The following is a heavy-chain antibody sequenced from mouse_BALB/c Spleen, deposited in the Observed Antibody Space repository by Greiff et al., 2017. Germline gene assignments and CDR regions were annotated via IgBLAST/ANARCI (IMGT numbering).Heavy chain of an antibody. D-gene: IGHD3-1*01. CDR3: ARSGKLARYAMDY. Sequence: QVTLKVSGPGILQPSQTLSLTCSFSGFSLSTSGMGVSWIRQPSGKGLEWLAHIYWDDDKRYNPSLKSRLTISKDTSSNQVFLKITSVDTADTATYYCARSGKLARYAMDYWGQGTSVTVSS. V-gene: IGHV8-12*01. CDR2: IYWDDDK. CDR1: GFSLSTSGMG. J-gene: IGHJ4*01.